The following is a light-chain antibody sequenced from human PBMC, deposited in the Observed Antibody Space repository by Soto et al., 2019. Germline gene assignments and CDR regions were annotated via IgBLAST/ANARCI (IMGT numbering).Light chain of an antibody. J-gene: IGKJ2*01. CDR1: QSISSY. Sequence: DLQMTQSPSSLSASSGDRVTITCRASQSISSYLNWYQQKPGKAPKLLIYAASSLQSGVPSRFGGSGSGTDFTLTISSLQPDDFATYYCQQSYSIPYTFGQGTKLEIK. CDR2: AAS. V-gene: IGKV1-39*01. CDR3: QQSYSIPYT.